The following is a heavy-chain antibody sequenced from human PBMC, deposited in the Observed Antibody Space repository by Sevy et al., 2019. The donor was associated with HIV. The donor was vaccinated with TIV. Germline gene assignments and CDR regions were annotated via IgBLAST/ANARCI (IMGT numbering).Heavy chain of an antibody. CDR1: GYTFTGYY. V-gene: IGHV1-2*02. CDR3: ARAKTMVRGVIITLFDY. Sequence: ASVKVSCKASGYTFTGYYMHWVRQAPGQGLEWMGWINPNSGDTNYAQKFQGRVTMTRDTSISTAYMELSRLRSDDTAVYYCARAKTMVRGVIITLFDYWGQGTLVTVSS. D-gene: IGHD3-10*01. J-gene: IGHJ4*02. CDR2: INPNSGDT.